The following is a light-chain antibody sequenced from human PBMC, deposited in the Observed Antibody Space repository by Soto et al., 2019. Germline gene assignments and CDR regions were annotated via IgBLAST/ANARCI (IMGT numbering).Light chain of an antibody. J-gene: IGKJ5*01. Sequence: DIQMTQSPSSLFASVGYRVSITCLSTQDINIYLNWYQQKPGKAPNLLIYDASNLEIGVPSRFSGSGSGTHFTFTISSLQTEDIGTYYCQQYDSLPITFGRGTRLEI. CDR1: QDINIY. CDR2: DAS. CDR3: QQYDSLPIT. V-gene: IGKV1-33*01.